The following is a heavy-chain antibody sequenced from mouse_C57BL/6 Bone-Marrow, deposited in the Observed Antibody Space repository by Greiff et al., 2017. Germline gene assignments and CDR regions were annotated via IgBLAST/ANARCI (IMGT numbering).Heavy chain of an antibody. CDR1: GYTFTNYW. D-gene: IGHD2-1*01. V-gene: IGHV1-63*01. J-gene: IGHJ4*01. Sequence: QVQLQQSGAELVRPGTSVKMSCKASGYTFTNYWIGWAKQRPGHGLEWIGDIYPGGGYTNYNEKFKGKATLTADKSSSTAYMQFSSLTSEDSAIYYCARGGYCNLYYYAMDYWGQGTSVTVSS. CDR2: IYPGGGYT. CDR3: ARGGYCNLYYYAMDY.